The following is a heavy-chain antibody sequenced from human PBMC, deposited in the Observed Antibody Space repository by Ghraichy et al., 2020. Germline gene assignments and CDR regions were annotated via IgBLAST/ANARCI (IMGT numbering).Heavy chain of an antibody. D-gene: IGHD1-26*01. V-gene: IGHV1-69*13. CDR3: ARRLVVGATRGYNWFDP. CDR1: GGTFSSYA. Sequence: SVKVSCKASGGTFSSYAISWVRQAPGQGLEWMGGIIPIFGTANYAQKFQGRVTITADESTSTAYMELSSLRSEDTAVYYCARRLVVGATRGYNWFDPWGQGTLVTVSS. J-gene: IGHJ5*02. CDR2: IIPIFGTA.